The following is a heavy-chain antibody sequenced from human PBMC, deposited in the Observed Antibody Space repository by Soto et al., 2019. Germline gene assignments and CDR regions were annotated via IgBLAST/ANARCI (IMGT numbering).Heavy chain of an antibody. Sequence: SETLSLTCTVSGGSISSYYWSWIRQPPGKGLEWIGYIYYSGSTNHNPSLKGRVTISVDTSKNQFSLKLSSVTAADTAVYYCAFGGYYYYYGMDGCGQGTTVTVSS. CDR3: AFGGYYYYYGMDG. D-gene: IGHD3-10*01. J-gene: IGHJ6*02. V-gene: IGHV4-59*01. CDR1: GGSISSYY. CDR2: IYYSGST.